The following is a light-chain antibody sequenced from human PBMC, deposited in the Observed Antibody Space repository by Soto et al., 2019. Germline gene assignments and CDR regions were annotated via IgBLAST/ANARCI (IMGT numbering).Light chain of an antibody. CDR3: QQRKHWPPIT. CDR2: DSS. V-gene: IGKV3-11*01. Sequence: EFELTKSPSTLSLPPGETATLSCRASQSVDKFLAWYQQRPGQPPRLLIFDSSNRATGVPVRFSGSGSGTVFTLTIGSLEPEDSAVYYCQQRKHWPPITFGQGTRLEIK. J-gene: IGKJ5*01. CDR1: QSVDKF.